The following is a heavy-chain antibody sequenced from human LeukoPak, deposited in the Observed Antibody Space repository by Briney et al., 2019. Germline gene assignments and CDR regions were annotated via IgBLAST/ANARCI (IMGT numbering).Heavy chain of an antibody. CDR2: INTDGSVT. J-gene: IGHJ4*02. Sequence: GGSLRLSCAAAGVTVSTFGMHWVRHAPGEGLVWVSRINTDGSVTNYADSVEGRFTISRDNAKNMLYLQMNDLRAEDTAVYYCVTDRYSDSAFGDWGQGTLVTVSS. CDR3: VTDRYSDSAFGD. D-gene: IGHD1-26*01. CDR1: GVTVSTFG. V-gene: IGHV3-74*01.